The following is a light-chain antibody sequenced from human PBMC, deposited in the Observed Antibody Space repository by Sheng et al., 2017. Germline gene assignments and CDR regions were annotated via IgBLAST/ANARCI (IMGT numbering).Light chain of an antibody. Sequence: EVVVTQSPATLSVSPGDGATLSCGTSQSVSSGYVAWYQQKPGLAPRLLIYGVSNRATGVPDRFSGSGSGTDFTLTISRLEPEDFAVYSCQHYGTSLWTFGQGTKVEIK. CDR3: QHYGTSLWT. CDR1: QSVSSGY. J-gene: IGKJ1*01. V-gene: IGKV3D-20*01. CDR2: GVS.